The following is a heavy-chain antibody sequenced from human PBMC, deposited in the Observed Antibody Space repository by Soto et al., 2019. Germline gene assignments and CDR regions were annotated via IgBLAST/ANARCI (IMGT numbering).Heavy chain of an antibody. Sequence: GASVKVSCKVSGYTLTELSMHWVRQAPGKGLEWMGGFDPEDGETIYAQKFQGRVTMTEDTSTDTAYMELSSLRSEDTAVYYCARGPGANIVVVTAMGRGYFDYWGQGTLVTVSS. V-gene: IGHV1-24*01. J-gene: IGHJ4*02. D-gene: IGHD2-21*02. CDR3: ARGPGANIVVVTAMGRGYFDY. CDR2: FDPEDGET. CDR1: GYTLTELS.